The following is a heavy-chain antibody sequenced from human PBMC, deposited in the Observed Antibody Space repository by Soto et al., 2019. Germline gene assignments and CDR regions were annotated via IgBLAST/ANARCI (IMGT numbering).Heavy chain of an antibody. J-gene: IGHJ5*02. CDR3: ARERGVGRTNWFDP. CDR2: IYYSGST. CDR1: GGSISSGGYY. Sequence: QVQLQESGPGLVKPSQTLSLTCTVSGGSISSGGYYWSWIRQHPGKGLEWIGYIYYSGSTYYNPSLKSRVTXXVXTXXNQFALKLSSVTAADTAVYYCARERGVGRTNWFDPWGQGTLVTVSS. D-gene: IGHD2-2*01. V-gene: IGHV4-31*03.